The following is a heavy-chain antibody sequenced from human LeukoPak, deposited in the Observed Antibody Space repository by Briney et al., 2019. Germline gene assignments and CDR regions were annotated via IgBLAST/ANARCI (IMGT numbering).Heavy chain of an antibody. Sequence: ASVKVSCKASGYTFTSYYMHWVRQAPGQGLEWMGIISPSGGSTSYAQKFQGRVTMTRDMSTSTVYMELSSLRSEDTAVYYCARESSSGNDAFDIWGQGTMVTVSS. J-gene: IGHJ3*02. CDR2: ISPSGGST. CDR1: GYTFTSYY. CDR3: ARESSSGNDAFDI. D-gene: IGHD6-6*01. V-gene: IGHV1-46*01.